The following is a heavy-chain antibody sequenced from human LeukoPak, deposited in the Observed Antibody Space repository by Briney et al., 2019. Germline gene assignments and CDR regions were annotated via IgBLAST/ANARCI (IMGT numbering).Heavy chain of an antibody. Sequence: SETLSLTCAVYGGSFSGYYWSWIRQPPGKGLEWIGEINHSGSTNYNPSLKSRVTISVDTSENQFSLKLSSVTAADTAVYYCARQGIVVVTAIVDWGQGTLVTVSS. CDR1: GGSFSGYY. CDR3: ARQGIVVVTAIVD. D-gene: IGHD2-21*02. J-gene: IGHJ4*02. CDR2: INHSGST. V-gene: IGHV4-34*01.